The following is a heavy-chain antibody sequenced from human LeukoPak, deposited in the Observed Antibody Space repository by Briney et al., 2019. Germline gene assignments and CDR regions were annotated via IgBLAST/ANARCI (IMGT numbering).Heavy chain of an antibody. CDR1: GFTFSRYW. CDR3: ARELPYYYDSSGYYVGDAFDI. V-gene: IGHV3-7*01. J-gene: IGHJ3*02. D-gene: IGHD3-22*01. CDR2: IKQDGSEK. Sequence: GGSLRLSCAASGFTFSRYWMSWVRQAPGKGLEWAANIKQDGSEKYYVDSVKGRFTISRDNAKNSLYLQVNSLRAEDTAVYYCARELPYYYDSSGYYVGDAFDIWGQGTTVTVSS.